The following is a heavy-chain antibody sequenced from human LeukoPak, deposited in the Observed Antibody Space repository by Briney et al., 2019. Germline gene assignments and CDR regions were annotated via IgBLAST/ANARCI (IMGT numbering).Heavy chain of an antibody. CDR3: ARVYRAPDY. CDR1: GYTFTVHY. J-gene: IGHJ4*02. D-gene: IGHD2/OR15-2a*01. Sequence: GASVKVSFQASGYTFTVHYIHWIRQAPGGGLEWMGWINSNSGDTKYAQKFQGRVTMTRDTSISTAYLELSSLRSDDTAVYYCARVYRAPDYWGQGTLVTVSS. CDR2: INSNSGDT. V-gene: IGHV1-2*02.